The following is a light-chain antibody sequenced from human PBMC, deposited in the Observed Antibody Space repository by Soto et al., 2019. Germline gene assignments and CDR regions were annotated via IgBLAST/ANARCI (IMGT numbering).Light chain of an antibody. CDR3: QQFNSYPRT. V-gene: IGKV1-13*02. Sequence: AIQLTQSPSSLSASVGDRVTITCRASQGISSALAWYQQKPGKAPKLMIYDASSLESGVPSRFSGSGSGTDFTLTISSLQPEDFETYYCQQFNSYPRTFGPGNKVDIK. J-gene: IGKJ3*01. CDR2: DAS. CDR1: QGISSA.